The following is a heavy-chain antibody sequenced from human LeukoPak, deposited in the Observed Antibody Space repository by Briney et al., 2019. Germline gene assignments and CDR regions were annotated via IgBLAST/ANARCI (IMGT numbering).Heavy chain of an antibody. D-gene: IGHD1-7*01. CDR2: IIPIFGTV. CDR3: ARRISNPELYYYYYYGMDV. CDR1: GGTFSSYA. V-gene: IGHV1-69*13. Sequence: GASVKVSCKASGGTFSSYAISWVRQAPGQGLEWMGGIIPIFGTVNYAQKFQGRVTITADESTSTAYMELSSLRSEDTAVYYCARRISNPELYYYYYYGMDVWGQGTTVTVSS. J-gene: IGHJ6*02.